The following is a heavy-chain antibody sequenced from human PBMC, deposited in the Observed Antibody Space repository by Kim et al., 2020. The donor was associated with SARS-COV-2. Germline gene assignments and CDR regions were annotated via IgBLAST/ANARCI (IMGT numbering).Heavy chain of an antibody. V-gene: IGHV4-31*03. CDR2: IYYSGST. CDR1: GGSISSGCYY. Sequence: SETLSLTCTVSGGSISSGCYYWSWIRQHPGKGLEWFGYIYYSGSTYYNPTLKSRVTISVYTSKNQFSLKLSSVTAAATALYYCARGRVGITFDYWGQGTLVTVSS. J-gene: IGHJ4*02. D-gene: IGHD1-20*01. CDR3: ARGRVGITFDY.